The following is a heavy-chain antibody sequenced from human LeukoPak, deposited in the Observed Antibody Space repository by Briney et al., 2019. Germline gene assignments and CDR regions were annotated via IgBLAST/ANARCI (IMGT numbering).Heavy chain of an antibody. V-gene: IGHV1-8*01. CDR3: ASPQPGAAGRQVDY. J-gene: IGHJ4*02. D-gene: IGHD6-13*01. CDR2: MNPNSGNT. CDR1: GYTFTSYD. Sequence: SVKVSCKTSGYTFTSYDINWVRQATGQGLEWMGWMNPNSGNTGYAQKFQGRVTMTRNTSISTAYMELSSLRSEDTAVYYCASPQPGAAGRQVDYWGQGTLVTVSS.